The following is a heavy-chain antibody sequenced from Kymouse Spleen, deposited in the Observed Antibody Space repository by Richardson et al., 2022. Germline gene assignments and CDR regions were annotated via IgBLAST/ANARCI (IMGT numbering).Heavy chain of an antibody. CDR1: GGSISSGGYY. CDR3: ARAGYCSSTSCLHYDILTGDYYYYGMDV. V-gene: IGHV4-31*03. J-gene: IGHJ6*02. D-gene: IGHD2-2*02. CDR2: IYYSGST. Sequence: QVQLQESGPGLVKPSQTLSLTCTVSGGSISSGGYYWSWIRQHPGKGLEWIGYIYYSGSTYYNPSLKSRVTISVDTSKNQFSLKLSSVTAADTAVYYCARAGYCSSTSCLHYDILTGDYYYYGMDVWGQGTTVTVSS.